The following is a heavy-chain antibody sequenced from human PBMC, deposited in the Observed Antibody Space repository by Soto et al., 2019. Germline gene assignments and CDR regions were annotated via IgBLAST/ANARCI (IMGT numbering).Heavy chain of an antibody. Sequence: GGSLRLSCAASGFTFSLYTMSWVRQAPGKGLEWVSGIYGSASKTFYADSVKGRFTISRDQSRNTLYLQMNSLRAEDTAVYYCAKDRDPEGVWDIDFWGQGTRVTVTS. J-gene: IGHJ4*02. CDR1: GFTFSLYT. CDR2: IYGSASKT. V-gene: IGHV3-23*01. CDR3: AKDRDPEGVWDIDF. D-gene: IGHD3-16*01.